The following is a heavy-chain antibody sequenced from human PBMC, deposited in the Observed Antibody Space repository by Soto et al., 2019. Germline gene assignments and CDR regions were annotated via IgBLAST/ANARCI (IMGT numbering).Heavy chain of an antibody. Sequence: QVQLQESGPGLVKPSQTLSLTCTVSGGSISSGGYYWSWIRQHPGKGLEWIGYIYYSGSTYYNPSLKSRVTISVDTSKNQFSLKLSSVTAADTAVYYCARAVVVVAATLGSLGWFDPWGQGTLVTVSS. D-gene: IGHD2-15*01. J-gene: IGHJ5*02. CDR1: GGSISSGGYY. CDR2: IYYSGST. CDR3: ARAVVVVAATLGSLGWFDP. V-gene: IGHV4-31*03.